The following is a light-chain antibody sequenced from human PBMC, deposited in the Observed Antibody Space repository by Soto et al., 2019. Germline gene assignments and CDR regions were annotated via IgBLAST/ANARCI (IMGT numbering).Light chain of an antibody. CDR1: QSVSSGY. CDR2: GAS. J-gene: IGKJ2*01. CDR3: QLYISSPPRYT. Sequence: EIVLTQSPGTLSLSPGERVTLSCRASQSVSSGYLAWYQQRPGQAPRLLIFGASTRATGIPDRFSGSGSGTDFTLTISSLEPEDFALEYCQLYISSPPRYTFGQGTKLEIK. V-gene: IGKV3-20*01.